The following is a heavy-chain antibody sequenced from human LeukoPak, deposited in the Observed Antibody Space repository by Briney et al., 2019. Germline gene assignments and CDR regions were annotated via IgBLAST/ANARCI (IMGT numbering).Heavy chain of an antibody. CDR1: GYTFTSYW. CDR3: ARQSNFDYSDSAGYFDY. D-gene: IGHD4-11*01. CDR2: IYPGDSKT. Sequence: GESLRISCRGSGYTFTSYWIGWVRQMPGRGLEWMGIIYPGDSKTLYSPSFQGQVTVSADKSISTAYLQWSSLRASDSAIYYCARQSNFDYSDSAGYFDYWGQGTLVTVSS. J-gene: IGHJ4*02. V-gene: IGHV5-51*01.